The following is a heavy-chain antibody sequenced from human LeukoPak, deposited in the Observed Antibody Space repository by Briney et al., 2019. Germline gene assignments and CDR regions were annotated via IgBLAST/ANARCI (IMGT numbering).Heavy chain of an antibody. Sequence: GGSLRLSCAASGFPFSSYWMTWVRQAPGKGLEWVANINQDGSEKHYVGSVKGRFTISRDNAKNSLYLQMNSLRAEDTAVYYCARDQGSSWYGGDYWGQGTLVTVSS. D-gene: IGHD6-13*01. CDR2: INQDGSEK. CDR1: GFPFSSYW. J-gene: IGHJ4*02. CDR3: ARDQGSSWYGGDY. V-gene: IGHV3-7*01.